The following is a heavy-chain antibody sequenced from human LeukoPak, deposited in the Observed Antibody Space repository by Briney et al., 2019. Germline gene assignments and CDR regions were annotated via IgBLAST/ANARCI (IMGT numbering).Heavy chain of an antibody. CDR2: KKQFGSDK. CDR3: VRHRLEYESSGYRPSDY. CDR1: GFTFRNNM. J-gene: IGHJ4*02. V-gene: IGHV3-7*01. Sequence: GGSLRLSCAASGFTFRNNMLIWVRQAPRKGLAWVASKKQFGSDKKYVGSLNGRFTISRDNVKNSPWLQMNSLRVEDTAVYYCVRHRLEYESSGYRPSDYWGQGTLVTVSS. D-gene: IGHD3-22*01.